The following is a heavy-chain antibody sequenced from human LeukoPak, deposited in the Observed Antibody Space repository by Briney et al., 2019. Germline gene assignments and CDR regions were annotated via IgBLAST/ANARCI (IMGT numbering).Heavy chain of an antibody. CDR1: GFTFTDYY. CDR3: IXXSXXXXYFDY. Sequence: GGSLRLSCAASGFTFTDYYLSWIRQAPGKGLEWVSYISSSGSTIFYADSVKGRFTVSRDNGKSSLYLEMNSLRAEDTAVYYXIXXSXXXXYFDYWGQGTLVTVSS. J-gene: IGHJ4*02. CDR2: ISSSGSTI. V-gene: IGHV3-11*01.